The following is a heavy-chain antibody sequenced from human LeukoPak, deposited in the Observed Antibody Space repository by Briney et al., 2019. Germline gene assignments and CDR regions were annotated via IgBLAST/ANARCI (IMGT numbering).Heavy chain of an antibody. D-gene: IGHD2-2*03. CDR2: IYTSGST. Sequence: PSETLSLTCTVSGGSISSGSYYWSWIRQPAGKGLEWIGRIYTSGSTNYNPSLNSRVTISVDTSKNQFSLKLSSVTAADTAVYYCASGSYYFDYWGQGTLVTVSS. CDR1: GGSISSGSYY. V-gene: IGHV4-61*02. CDR3: ASGSYYFDY. J-gene: IGHJ4*02.